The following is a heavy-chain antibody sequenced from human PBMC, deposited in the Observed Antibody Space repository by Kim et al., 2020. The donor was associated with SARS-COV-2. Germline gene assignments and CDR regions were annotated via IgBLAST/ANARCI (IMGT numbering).Heavy chain of an antibody. Sequence: ADSVKGRFTISRDNSKNTLYLQMNSLRAEDTAVYYCAKEGFISSSWYIDYWGQGTLVTVSS. CDR3: AKEGFISSSWYIDY. V-gene: IGHV3-23*01. D-gene: IGHD6-13*01. J-gene: IGHJ4*02.